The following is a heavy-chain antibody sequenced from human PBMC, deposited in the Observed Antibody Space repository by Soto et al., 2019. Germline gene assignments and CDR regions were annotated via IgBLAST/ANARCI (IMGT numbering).Heavy chain of an antibody. J-gene: IGHJ4*02. Sequence: PGGSLRLSCAASGFTFSSYWMSWVRQAPGKGLEWVANIKQGGSEKYYVDSVKGRFTISRDNAMKTLYLQMNSLRAEDTALYYCAKERGYHDYWGQGTLVTVSS. D-gene: IGHD5-12*01. CDR3: AKERGYHDY. V-gene: IGHV3-7*03. CDR1: GFTFSSYW. CDR2: IKQGGSEK.